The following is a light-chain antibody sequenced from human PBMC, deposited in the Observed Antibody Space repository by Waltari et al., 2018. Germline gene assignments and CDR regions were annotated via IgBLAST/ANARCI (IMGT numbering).Light chain of an antibody. CDR3: QAWDNSCVL. Sequence: SYELTQPPSVSVSPGQTASITCSGDKLGDKYVCWYQQKPGQSPVLVMYQDKKRPSGIPERFSGSNSGNTATLTISGTQAADEADYYCQAWDNSCVLFGGGTKLTVL. CDR1: KLGDKY. J-gene: IGLJ2*01. CDR2: QDK. V-gene: IGLV3-1*01.